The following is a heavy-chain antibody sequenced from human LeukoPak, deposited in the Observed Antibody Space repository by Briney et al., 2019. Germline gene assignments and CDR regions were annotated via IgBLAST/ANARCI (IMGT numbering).Heavy chain of an antibody. CDR1: GGTFSSYA. CDR3: ARAVDGGPAARFDP. J-gene: IGHJ5*02. V-gene: IGHV1-69*05. D-gene: IGHD2-2*01. Sequence: GASVKVSCKASGGTFSSYAISWVRQAPGLGLEWMGGIIPIFGTANYAQKFQGRVTITTDESTSTAYMELSSLRSEDTAVYYCARAVDGGPAARFDPWGQGALVTVSS. CDR2: IIPIFGTA.